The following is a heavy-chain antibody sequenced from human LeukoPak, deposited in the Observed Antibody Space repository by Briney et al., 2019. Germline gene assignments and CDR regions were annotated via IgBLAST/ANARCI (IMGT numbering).Heavy chain of an antibody. V-gene: IGHV3-11*04. CDR1: GFTFSDYY. CDR2: ISSSSSTI. Sequence: PGGSLRLSCAASGFTFSDYYMSWIRQAPGKGLEWVSYISSSSSTIYYADSVKGRFTISRDNAKNSLSLQMNSLRAEDTAVFYCARQSRPGYFDYWGQGTLVTVSS. CDR3: ARQSRPGYFDY. J-gene: IGHJ4*02.